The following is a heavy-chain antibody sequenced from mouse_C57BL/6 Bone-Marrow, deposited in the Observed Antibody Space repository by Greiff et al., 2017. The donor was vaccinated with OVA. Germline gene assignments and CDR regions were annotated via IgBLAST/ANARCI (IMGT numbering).Heavy chain of an antibody. Sequence: VQLQQSGGGLVKPGGSLKLSCAASGFPFSDYGMHWVRQAPEKGLEWVAYISSGSSTISYADTVKGRFTISRDNAKNTLFLQMTSLRSEDTAMYYCARGVNWDDWYFDVWGTGTTVTVSS. V-gene: IGHV5-17*01. D-gene: IGHD4-1*01. CDR1: GFPFSDYG. J-gene: IGHJ1*03. CDR2: ISSGSSTI. CDR3: ARGVNWDDWYFDV.